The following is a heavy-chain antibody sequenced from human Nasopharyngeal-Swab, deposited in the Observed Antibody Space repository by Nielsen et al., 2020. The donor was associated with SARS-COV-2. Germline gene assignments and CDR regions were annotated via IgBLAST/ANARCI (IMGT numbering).Heavy chain of an antibody. D-gene: IGHD5-12*01. CDR2: ISTTTATT. V-gene: IGHV3-48*03. CDR1: GLGFSNYE. CDR3: AREVPYSGHDDAFDI. J-gene: IGHJ3*02. Sequence: GESLKISCAASGLGFSNYEMNWVRQAPGKGLEWISYISTTTATTYYADSVKGRFTISRDNAKNSLYLQMSSLRAEDTAVYYCAREVPYSGHDDAFDIWGQGTMVTVSA.